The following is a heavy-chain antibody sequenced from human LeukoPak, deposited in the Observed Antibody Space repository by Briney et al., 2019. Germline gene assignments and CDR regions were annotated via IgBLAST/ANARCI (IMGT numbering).Heavy chain of an antibody. CDR2: ISSSSTTM. CDR1: GFTFNSYE. V-gene: IGHV3-48*03. J-gene: IGHJ4*02. D-gene: IGHD3-9*01. CDR3: ARVLVNYFDY. Sequence: SLRLSCAASGFTFNSYEMNWVRQAPGKGLEWVSYISSSSTTMFYAESVKGRFTISRDNAKNSVSLQMNSLRAEDTAVYYCARVLVNYFDYWGQGTLVTVSS.